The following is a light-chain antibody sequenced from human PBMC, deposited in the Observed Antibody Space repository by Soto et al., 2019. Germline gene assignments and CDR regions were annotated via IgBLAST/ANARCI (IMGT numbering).Light chain of an antibody. V-gene: IGKV1-39*01. Sequence: IQMTQSPSSLSASVGDRVTISCRASQSIRNYVSWYQQKPGTAPKLLIRAASTLQSGVPSRFSGSGSGTDFTLTISSLQIEDFATYFRQQTDSTPQTFGQGTNVEI. CDR1: QSIRNY. CDR2: AAS. CDR3: QQTDSTPQT. J-gene: IGKJ1*01.